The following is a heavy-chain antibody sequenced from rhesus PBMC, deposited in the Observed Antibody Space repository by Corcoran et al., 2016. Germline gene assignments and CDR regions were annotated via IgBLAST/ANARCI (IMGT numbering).Heavy chain of an antibody. V-gene: IGHV2-174*01. D-gene: IGHD7-45*01. J-gene: IGHJ4*01. Sequence: QVTLKGSGPALVKPTQTLTLTCTFSGISLTTSGMGVGWVRPPPGKALEGLAFIYWDDDKRYSTSLKTRVTISKDTSKNQVVLTMTNMDPVDTATYYCTRRPTWGFEFDFWGQGVLVTVSS. CDR1: GISLTTSGMG. CDR3: TRRPTWGFEFDF. CDR2: IYWDDDK.